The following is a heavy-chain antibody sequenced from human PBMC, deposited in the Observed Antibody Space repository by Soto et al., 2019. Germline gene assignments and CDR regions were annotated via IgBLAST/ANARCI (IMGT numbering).Heavy chain of an antibody. V-gene: IGHV3-23*01. CDR2: ISGSADNT. D-gene: IGHD2-21*02. CDR3: AKDQTDVTLFDY. J-gene: IGHJ4*02. CDR1: GFTFSNYG. Sequence: GGSLRLSCAASGFTFSNYGMNWVRQAPGKGLEWVSGISGSADNTFYADSVKGRFTISRDNSKSTLYLQVNSLRAEDTAVYYCAKDQTDVTLFDYWGQGTVVTASS.